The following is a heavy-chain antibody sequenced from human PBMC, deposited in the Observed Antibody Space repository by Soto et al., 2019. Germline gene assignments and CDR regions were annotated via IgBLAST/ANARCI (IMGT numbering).Heavy chain of an antibody. D-gene: IGHD2-15*01. CDR2: IYTSGST. CDR1: GGSISSYY. J-gene: IGHJ4*02. V-gene: IGHV4-4*07. CDR3: ARASIFDAYCSRGSCYSPYDY. Sequence: SETLSLTCTVSGGSISSYYWSWIRQPAGKGLEWIGRIYTSGSTNYNPSLKSRVTMSVDTSKNQFSLKLSSVTAADTAVYYCARASIFDAYCSRGSCYSPYDYWGQGTLVTVSS.